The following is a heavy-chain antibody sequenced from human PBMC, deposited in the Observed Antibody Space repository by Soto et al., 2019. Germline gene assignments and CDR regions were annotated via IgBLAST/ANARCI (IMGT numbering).Heavy chain of an antibody. CDR2: IYYTGTT. V-gene: IGHV4-59*01. CDR1: GGSISSYY. Sequence: QVQLHESGPGLVKPSETMSLTCTVSGGSISSYYWGWMRQPPGKGLEWIGDIYYTGTTNYHPSLRSRVPIAITSKHQFSLNLSSVTAADTAVYYCAKSLFDGGGGLSADWGRGTLVTVSP. J-gene: IGHJ4*02. CDR3: AKSLFDGGGGLSAD. D-gene: IGHD2-21*01.